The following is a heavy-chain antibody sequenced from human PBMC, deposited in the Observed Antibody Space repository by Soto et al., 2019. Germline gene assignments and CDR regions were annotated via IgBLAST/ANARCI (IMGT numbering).Heavy chain of an antibody. J-gene: IGHJ4*02. Sequence: EVQLVESGGGLVQPGRSLRLSCAASGFTFDDYAMHWVRQAPGKGLEWVSGISWNSGSIGYADSVKGRFTISRDNAKNSLYLQMNSLRAEDTALYYCAKGVYNWNQHVDYWGQGTLVTVSS. CDR3: AKGVYNWNQHVDY. CDR2: ISWNSGSI. CDR1: GFTFDDYA. V-gene: IGHV3-9*01. D-gene: IGHD1-20*01.